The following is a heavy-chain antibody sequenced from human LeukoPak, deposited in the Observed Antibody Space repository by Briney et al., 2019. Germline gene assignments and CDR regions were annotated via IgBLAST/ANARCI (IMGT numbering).Heavy chain of an antibody. D-gene: IGHD2-2*01. CDR2: INPSGGST. CDR1: GYTFTSYY. Sequence: ASVTVSCKASGYTFTSYYMHWVRQAPGQGLEWMGIINPSGGSTSYAQKFQDRVTMTRDTSTSTVYMELSSLRSEDTAVYYCARRVVPAAMPNNWFDPWGQGTLVTVSS. CDR3: ARRVVPAAMPNNWFDP. V-gene: IGHV1-46*01. J-gene: IGHJ5*02.